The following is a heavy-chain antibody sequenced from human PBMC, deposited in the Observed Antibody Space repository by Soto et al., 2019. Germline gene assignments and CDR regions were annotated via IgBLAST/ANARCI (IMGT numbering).Heavy chain of an antibody. Sequence: SETLSLTCAVYGGSFSGYYWSWIRQPPGKGLEWIGEINHSGSTNYNPSLKSRVTISVDTSKNQFSLKLSSVTAADTAVYYCARGSGLRRSYYYYGMDVWGQGTTVTVSS. V-gene: IGHV4-34*01. D-gene: IGHD6-19*01. CDR2: INHSGST. CDR3: ARGSGLRRSYYYYGMDV. CDR1: GGSFSGYY. J-gene: IGHJ6*02.